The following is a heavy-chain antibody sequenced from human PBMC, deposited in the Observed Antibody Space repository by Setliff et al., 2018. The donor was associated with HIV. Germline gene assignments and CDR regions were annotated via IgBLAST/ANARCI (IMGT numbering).Heavy chain of an antibody. Sequence: PGESLKISCKASGYSLANYWVGWVRQMPGKGLEWMGLIYPGDSETRYNPSFQGQVSISADKSINTAYLQWSSLKASGTAMYYCARRYGFDSSGLENDAFDIWGQGTLVTVSS. CDR2: IYPGDSET. CDR3: ARRYGFDSSGLENDAFDI. V-gene: IGHV5-51*01. D-gene: IGHD3-22*01. CDR1: GYSLANYW. J-gene: IGHJ3*02.